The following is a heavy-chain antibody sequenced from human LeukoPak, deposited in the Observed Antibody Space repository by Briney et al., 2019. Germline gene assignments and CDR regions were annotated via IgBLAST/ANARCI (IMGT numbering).Heavy chain of an antibody. J-gene: IGHJ3*02. CDR1: EFTFSSYT. D-gene: IGHD3-9*01. V-gene: IGHV3-21*04. CDR2: ITSRSSYI. CDR3: AKGRWGLTINNFDI. Sequence: GGSLRLSCAASEFTFSSYTMNWVRQAPGKGLEWVSSITSRSSYIYYVDSVKGRFTISRDNAKNSLYLQMNSLRGEDTAVYYCAKGRWGLTINNFDIWGQGTMVSVSS.